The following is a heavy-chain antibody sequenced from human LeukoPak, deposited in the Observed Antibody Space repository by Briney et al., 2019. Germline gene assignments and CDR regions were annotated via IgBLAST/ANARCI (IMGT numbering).Heavy chain of an antibody. CDR2: IFYSGRT. Sequence: SETLSLTCIFSGDSMTNYYWNWIRQPPGKGLEWIGYIFYSGRTNYNPSLKSRVTMSVDTSKKPFTLNLTSVTAADTAVYYCARPARYCSSGSCYSDWYFDLWGRGTLVTVSS. CDR3: ARPARYCSSGSCYSDWYFDL. J-gene: IGHJ2*01. V-gene: IGHV4-59*08. CDR1: GDSMTNYY. D-gene: IGHD2-15*01.